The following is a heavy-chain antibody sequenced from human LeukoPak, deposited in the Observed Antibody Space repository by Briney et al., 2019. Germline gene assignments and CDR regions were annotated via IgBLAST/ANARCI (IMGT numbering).Heavy chain of an antibody. CDR2: IYYSGST. J-gene: IGHJ4*02. D-gene: IGHD2-15*01. V-gene: IGHV4-59*01. CDR3: ARTVVVAATTNRGFDY. CDR1: GGSISSYY. Sequence: SETLSLTCTVSGGSISSYYWSWIRQPPGKGLEWVGYIYYSGSTNYNPSLKSRVTISVDTSKNQFSLKLSSVTAADTAVYYCARTVVVAATTNRGFDYWGQGTLVTVSS.